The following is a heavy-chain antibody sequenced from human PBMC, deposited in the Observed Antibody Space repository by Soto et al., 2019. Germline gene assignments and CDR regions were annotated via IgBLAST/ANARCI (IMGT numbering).Heavy chain of an antibody. CDR1: GGSISSYY. CDR2: IYYSGST. J-gene: IGHJ6*02. CDR3: ARDEVYYDSSGYKYYYGMDV. V-gene: IGHV4-59*01. Sequence: PSETLSLTCTVSGGSISSYYWSWIRQPPGKGLEWIGYIYYSGSTNYNPSLKSRVTISVDTSKNQFSLKLSSVTAAGTAVYYCARDEVYYDSSGYKYYYGMDVWGQGTTVTVSS. D-gene: IGHD3-22*01.